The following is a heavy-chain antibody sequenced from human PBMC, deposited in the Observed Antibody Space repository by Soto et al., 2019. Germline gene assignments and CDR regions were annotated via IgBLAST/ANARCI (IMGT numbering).Heavy chain of an antibody. CDR1: GFTFSSYG. D-gene: IGHD3-10*01. CDR2: VSYDGRNT. J-gene: IGHJ4*02. V-gene: IGHV3-30*03. Sequence: QVPLVESGGGVVQPGRSLRLSCAASGFTFSSYGILWVRQAPGKGLEWVSLVSYDGRNTYYADSVKGRFSISRDNFQNTVYLQMNSLRTEDTAVYYCVRGADHASGSYYTLDNWGQGSLVTVSS. CDR3: VRGADHASGSYYTLDN.